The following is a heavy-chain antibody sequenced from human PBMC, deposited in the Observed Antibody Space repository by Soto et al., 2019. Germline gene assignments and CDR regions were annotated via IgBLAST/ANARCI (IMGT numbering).Heavy chain of an antibody. Sequence: QVQLVESGGGVVQAGRSLRLSCAASGFTFSNYGMHWARQAPGKGLEWVALIWYDGSNDRYADSVKGRFTISRDNFKNVLDRQMSPLRAEDPAVYYGASGAVAGTWWFDPWGQGPLVSVSS. CDR2: IWYDGSND. CDR3: ASGAVAGTWWFDP. D-gene: IGHD6-19*01. V-gene: IGHV3-33*01. J-gene: IGHJ5*02. CDR1: GFTFSNYG.